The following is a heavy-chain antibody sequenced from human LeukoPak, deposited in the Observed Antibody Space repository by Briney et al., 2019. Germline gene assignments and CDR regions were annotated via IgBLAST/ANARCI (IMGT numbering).Heavy chain of an antibody. J-gene: IGHJ4*02. CDR2: IYSGGST. D-gene: IGHD5-24*01. CDR1: GFTVSTNY. V-gene: IGHV3-53*01. Sequence: GGSLRLSCAASGFTVSTNYMSWVRQAPGKGLEWVSVIYSGGSTYYADSGKGRFNSARHNPKNPLYLQMNSLSAEDTAVYYCARRGRDAYNSWGPFDYWGQGALVTVSS. CDR3: ARRGRDAYNSWGPFDY.